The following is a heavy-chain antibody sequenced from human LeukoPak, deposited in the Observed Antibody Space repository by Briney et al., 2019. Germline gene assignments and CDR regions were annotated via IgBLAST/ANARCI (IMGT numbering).Heavy chain of an antibody. Sequence: ASVKVSCKASGYTFTGYYMHWVRQAPGQGLEWMGWINPNSGGTNYAQKFQGRVTMTRDTSISTAYMELSSLRSEDTAVYYCAREGYSISVYGYYYYGMDVWGQGTTVTVSS. CDR3: AREGYSISVYGYYYYGMDV. J-gene: IGHJ6*02. D-gene: IGHD2-8*01. CDR1: GYTFTGYY. CDR2: INPNSGGT. V-gene: IGHV1-2*02.